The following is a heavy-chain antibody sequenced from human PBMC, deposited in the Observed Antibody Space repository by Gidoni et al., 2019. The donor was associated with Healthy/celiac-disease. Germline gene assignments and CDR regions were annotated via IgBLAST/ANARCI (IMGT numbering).Heavy chain of an antibody. Sequence: QVTLRESGPALVKPTQTLTLTCTFSGFSLSTSGLCVSWIRQPPGKALEWLALIGWDDDKYYSTSLKTRLTISKDTSKNQVVLTMTNMDPVDTATYYCARISPGRTGTTPWGFDYWGQGTLVTVSS. V-gene: IGHV2-70*01. D-gene: IGHD1-7*01. CDR1: GFSLSTSGLC. J-gene: IGHJ4*02. CDR3: ARISPGRTGTTPWGFDY. CDR2: IGWDDDK.